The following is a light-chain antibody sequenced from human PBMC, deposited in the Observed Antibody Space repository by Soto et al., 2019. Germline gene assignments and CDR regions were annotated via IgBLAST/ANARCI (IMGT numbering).Light chain of an antibody. Sequence: QSALTQPASVSGSPGQSIAISCTGTSSDVGGCNYVSWYQQHPGNDPKLMIYDVTNRPSGVSNRFSGSKSGNTASLTISGLQADDEADYYCSSYTPSSTLVFGGGTNLTVL. V-gene: IGLV2-14*01. J-gene: IGLJ2*01. CDR2: DVT. CDR3: SSYTPSSTLV. CDR1: SSDVGGCNY.